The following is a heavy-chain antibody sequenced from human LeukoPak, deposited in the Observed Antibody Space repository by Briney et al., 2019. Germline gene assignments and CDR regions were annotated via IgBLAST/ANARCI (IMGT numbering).Heavy chain of an antibody. CDR2: IYTSGST. CDR1: GGSISSGSYY. CDR3: ARQQVVGATSFYFDY. D-gene: IGHD1-26*01. Sequence: SQTLSLTCTVSGGSISSGSYYWSWIRQPAGKGLEWIGRIYTSGSTNYNPSLKSRVTISVDTSKNQFSLKLSSVTAADTAVYYCARQQVVGATSFYFDYWGQGTLVTVSS. J-gene: IGHJ4*02. V-gene: IGHV4-61*02.